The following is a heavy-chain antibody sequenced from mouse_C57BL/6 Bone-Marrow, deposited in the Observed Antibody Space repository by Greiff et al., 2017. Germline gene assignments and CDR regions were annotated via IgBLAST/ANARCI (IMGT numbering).Heavy chain of an antibody. CDR1: GFNITDYY. CDR2: IDPEDGET. V-gene: IGHV14-2*01. J-gene: IGHJ2*01. D-gene: IGHD1-1*01. Sequence: VQLQQSGAELVKPGASVKLSCTASGFNITDYYMHWVKQRTEQGLEWIGRIDPEDGETKYAPKFPGKATITADTASNTAYLQLSSLTSEDPAVYYCARADGSSYGYWGQGTTLTVSS. CDR3: ARADGSSYGY.